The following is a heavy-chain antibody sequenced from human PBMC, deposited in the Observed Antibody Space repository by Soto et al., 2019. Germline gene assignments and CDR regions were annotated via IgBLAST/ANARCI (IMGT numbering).Heavy chain of an antibody. CDR1: GFTFSSYG. D-gene: IGHD3-10*01. J-gene: IGHJ6*02. CDR2: ISYDGSNK. Sequence: QVQLVESGGGVVQPGRSLRLSCEASGFTFSSYGMHWVRQAPGKGLEWVAVISYDGSNKYYADSVKGRITISRDNSKNTLYLEMNSLRTEDMSEYYCRKDPGGARHHYFYYGIDVWGQGTTVTVS. V-gene: IGHV3-30*18. CDR3: RKDPGGARHHYFYYGIDV.